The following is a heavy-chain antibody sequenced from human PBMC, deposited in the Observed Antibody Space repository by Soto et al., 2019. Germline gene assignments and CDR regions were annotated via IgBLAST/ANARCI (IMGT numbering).Heavy chain of an antibody. CDR3: ARGGVSTRTFDY. CDR2: IYPSDSDT. J-gene: IGHJ4*02. Sequence: RGESLKISCNGSGYNFACYWISWVRQMPGKGLELMGIIYPSDSDTRYRPSFQGQVTISADKSISSAYLQWSSLRASDTAMYYCARGGVSTRTFDYWGQGTPVTVSS. D-gene: IGHD3-3*01. CDR1: GYNFACYW. V-gene: IGHV5-51*01.